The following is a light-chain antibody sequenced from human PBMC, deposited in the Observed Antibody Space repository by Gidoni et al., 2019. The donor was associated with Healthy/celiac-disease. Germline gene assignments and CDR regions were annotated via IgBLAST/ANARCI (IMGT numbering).Light chain of an antibody. CDR2: GAS. CDR3: QQYGSSLIT. V-gene: IGKV3-20*01. J-gene: IGKJ5*01. CDR1: QSVSSSY. Sequence: ELVLTQSPRTLSLSPGERATLSCRASQSVSSSYLAWYQQKPGQAPRLLIYGASSRATGIPDRFSGSGSGTDFTLTISRLEPEDFAVYYCQQYGSSLITFGQGTRLEIK.